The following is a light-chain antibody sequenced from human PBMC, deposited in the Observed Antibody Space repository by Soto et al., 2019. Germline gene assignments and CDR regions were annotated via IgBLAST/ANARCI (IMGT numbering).Light chain of an antibody. CDR1: QSVSSY. Sequence: PAEIATLSCRASQSVSSYLAWYQQKPGQAPRLLIYDASNRATGIPARFSGSGSGTDFTLTISSLEPEDFAVYYCQQRSNWPPITFGQGTRLEIK. CDR2: DAS. V-gene: IGKV3-11*01. CDR3: QQRSNWPPIT. J-gene: IGKJ5*01.